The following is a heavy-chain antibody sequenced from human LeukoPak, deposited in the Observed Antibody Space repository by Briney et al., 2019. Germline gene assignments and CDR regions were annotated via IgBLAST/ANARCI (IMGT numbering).Heavy chain of an antibody. Sequence: SETLSLTCAVYGGSFSGYYWSWIRQPPGKGLEWIGEINHSGSTNYNPTLKSRVTISVDTSKNQFSLKLSSVTAADTAVYYCARGPYYYYYMDVWGKGTTVTVSS. V-gene: IGHV4-34*01. CDR1: GGSFSGYY. CDR2: INHSGST. J-gene: IGHJ6*03. CDR3: ARGPYYYYYMDV.